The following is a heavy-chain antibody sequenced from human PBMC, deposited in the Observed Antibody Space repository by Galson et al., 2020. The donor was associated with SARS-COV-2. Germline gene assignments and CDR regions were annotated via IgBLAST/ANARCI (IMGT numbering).Heavy chain of an antibody. V-gene: IGHV2-5*02. J-gene: IGHJ4*02. D-gene: IGHD2-2*01. CDR2: IYWDDDK. CDR3: AHRLPVTAFDY. Sequence: SGPTLVKPTQTLTLTCTFSGFSLSTSGESVGWIRQPPGKALESLALIYWDDDKRYSPSLRGRLTVTKDTSKNQVVLTMTNMDPVDTATYFCAHRLPVTAFDYWGQGTLVTVSS. CDR1: GFSLSTSGES.